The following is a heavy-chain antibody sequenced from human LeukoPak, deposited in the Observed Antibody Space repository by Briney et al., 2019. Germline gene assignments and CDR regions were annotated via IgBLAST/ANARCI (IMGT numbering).Heavy chain of an antibody. J-gene: IGHJ6*02. CDR2: IYPGDSDT. D-gene: IGHD2-2*01. CDR3: ARRDGYCSSTSCYADYYYGMDV. CDR1: GYRFTSYW. V-gene: IGHV5-51*01. Sequence: GESLKISCKGSGYRFTSYWIGWVRQMPGKGLEWMGIIYPGDSDTRYSPSFQGQVTISADKSISTAYLRWSSLKASDTAMYYCARRDGYCSSTSCYADYYYGMDVWGQGTTVTVSS.